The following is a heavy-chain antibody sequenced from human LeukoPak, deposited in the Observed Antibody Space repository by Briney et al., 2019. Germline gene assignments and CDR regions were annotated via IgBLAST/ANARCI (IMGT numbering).Heavy chain of an antibody. V-gene: IGHV4-4*02. CDR1: GGSISSSNW. Sequence: SGTLSLTCAVSGGSISSSNWWSWVRQPPGRGLEWIGEIYHSGSTNYNPSLKSRVTISVDKSKNQFSLKLSSVTAADTAVYYCARNSGYDLHAFDIWGQGTMVTVSS. CDR2: IYHSGST. CDR3: ARNSGYDLHAFDI. J-gene: IGHJ3*02. D-gene: IGHD5-12*01.